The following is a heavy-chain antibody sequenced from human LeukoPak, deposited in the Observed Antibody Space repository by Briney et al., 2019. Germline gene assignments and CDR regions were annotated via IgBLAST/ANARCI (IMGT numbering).Heavy chain of an antibody. CDR3: TRDLYGDYVERFDY. J-gene: IGHJ4*02. V-gene: IGHV3-49*03. CDR1: GFTFGDYA. CDR2: IRSKAYGGTT. D-gene: IGHD4-17*01. Sequence: GGSLRLSCTASGFTFGDYAMSWFRQAPGKGLEWVGFIRSKAYGGTTEYAASVKGRFTISRDDSKSIAYLQMNSLKTEDTAVYYCTRDLYGDYVERFDYWGQGTLVTVSS.